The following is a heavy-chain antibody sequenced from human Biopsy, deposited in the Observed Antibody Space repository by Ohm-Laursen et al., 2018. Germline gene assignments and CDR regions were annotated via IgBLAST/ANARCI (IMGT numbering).Heavy chain of an antibody. Sequence: SETLSLTCTVSGGSISSSTTYYWAWLRQPPGKGLEWIGSIYNTETTFYNPSLKSRVTISADTSKNQFSLKLGSVTVADTAVFYCARRGSGGRSFDYWGQGSLVTVSS. CDR3: ARRGSGGRSFDY. CDR1: GGSISSSTTYY. D-gene: IGHD2-15*01. CDR2: IYNTETT. V-gene: IGHV4-39*07. J-gene: IGHJ4*02.